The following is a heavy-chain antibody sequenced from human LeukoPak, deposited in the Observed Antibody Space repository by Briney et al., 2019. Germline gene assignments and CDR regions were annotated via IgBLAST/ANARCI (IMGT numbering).Heavy chain of an antibody. Sequence: GGSLRLSCTASGFTFGDYAMSWVRQAPGKGLEWVGFIRSKAYGGTTEYAASVKGRFTISRDDSKSIAYLQMNSLKTEDTAVYYCTRVWSEWELLYFDYWGQGTLVTVSS. CDR2: IRSKAYGGTT. CDR3: TRVWSEWELLYFDY. J-gene: IGHJ4*02. D-gene: IGHD1-26*01. CDR1: GFTFGDYA. V-gene: IGHV3-49*04.